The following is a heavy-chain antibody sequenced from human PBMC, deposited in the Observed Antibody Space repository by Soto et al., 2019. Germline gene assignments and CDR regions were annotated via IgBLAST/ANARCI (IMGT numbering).Heavy chain of an antibody. D-gene: IGHD2-2*01. V-gene: IGHV3-23*01. Sequence: GGSLRLSCAASGFTFSSYAMSWVRQAPGKGLEWVSAISGSGGSTYYGDSVKGRCTSSRDNSKNTLYLQMNSLRAEDTAVYYCAKPQLRSSYYYYYYGMDVWGQGTTVTVSS. CDR1: GFTFSSYA. J-gene: IGHJ6*02. CDR2: ISGSGGST. CDR3: AKPQLRSSYYYYYYGMDV.